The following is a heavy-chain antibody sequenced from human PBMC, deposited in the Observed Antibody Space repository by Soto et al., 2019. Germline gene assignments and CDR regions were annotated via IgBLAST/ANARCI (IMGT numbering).Heavy chain of an antibody. V-gene: IGHV1-69*01. CDR1: GGTFSSYA. J-gene: IGHJ6*02. CDR3: ARMSIIARYYYYGMDV. Sequence: QVQLVQSGAEVKKPGSSVKVSCKASGGTFSSYAISWVRQAPGQGLEWMGGIIPIFGTANYAQKFQGRVTITADESTSTAYMELSSLRSEDTAVYYCARMSIIARYYYYGMDVWGQGTTVTVSS. D-gene: IGHD3-10*01. CDR2: IIPIFGTA.